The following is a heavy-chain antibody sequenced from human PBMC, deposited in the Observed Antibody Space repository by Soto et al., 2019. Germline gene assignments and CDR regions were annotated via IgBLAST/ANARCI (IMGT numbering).Heavy chain of an antibody. V-gene: IGHV1-69*01. Sequence: QVQLVQSGAEVKKPGSSVKVSCKASGGTFSSYAISWVRQAPGQGLEWMGVIIPIFGTANYAQKFQGRVTITADESTSTAYMELSSLRSEDTAVYYCARDGSIAARPGGFDWYFDLWGRGTLVTVSS. D-gene: IGHD6-6*01. CDR1: GGTFSSYA. J-gene: IGHJ2*01. CDR3: ARDGSIAARPGGFDWYFDL. CDR2: IIPIFGTA.